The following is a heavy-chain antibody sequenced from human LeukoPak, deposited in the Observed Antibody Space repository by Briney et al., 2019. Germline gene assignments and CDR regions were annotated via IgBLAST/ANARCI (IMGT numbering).Heavy chain of an antibody. CDR1: GFTFSSYS. Sequence: GGSLRLSCAASGFTFSSYSMNWVRQAPGKGLEWVSSISSSSSYIYYADSVKGRFPISRDNAKNSLYLQMNSLRAEDTAVYYCARTYSSLRGTFDYWGQGTLVTVSS. CDR3: ARTYSSLRGTFDY. V-gene: IGHV3-21*01. J-gene: IGHJ4*02. CDR2: ISSSSSYI. D-gene: IGHD6-6*01.